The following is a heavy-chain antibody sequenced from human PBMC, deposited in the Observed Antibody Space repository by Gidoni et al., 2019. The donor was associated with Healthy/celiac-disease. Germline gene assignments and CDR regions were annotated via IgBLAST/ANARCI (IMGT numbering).Heavy chain of an antibody. CDR1: GFTFSSYA. CDR3: ARDYYYYGMDV. V-gene: IGHV3-30*04. CDR2: ISYDGSNK. J-gene: IGHJ6*02. Sequence: QVQLVESGGGVVQPGRSLSLSCSASGFTFSSYAMHWVRQAPGKGLEWVAVISYDGSNKYYADSVKGRFTISRDNSKNTLYLQMNSLRAEDTAVYYCARDYYYYGMDVWGQGTTVTVSS.